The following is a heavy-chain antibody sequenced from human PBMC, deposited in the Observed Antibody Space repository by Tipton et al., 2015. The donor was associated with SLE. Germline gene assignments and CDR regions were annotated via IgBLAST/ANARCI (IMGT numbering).Heavy chain of an antibody. CDR3: SRVSSGYYDSTGYFEY. CDR2: ISSSSSYI. V-gene: IGHV3-21*01. CDR1: GFTFSSYS. J-gene: IGHJ4*02. D-gene: IGHD3-22*01. Sequence: QLVQSGGGLVKPGGSLRLSCAASGFTFSSYSMNWVRQAPGKGLEWVSSISSSSSYIYYADSVKGRFTISRDNAKNSLYLQMNSLRAEDTAVYYCSRVSSGYYDSTGYFEYWGQGILVTVSS.